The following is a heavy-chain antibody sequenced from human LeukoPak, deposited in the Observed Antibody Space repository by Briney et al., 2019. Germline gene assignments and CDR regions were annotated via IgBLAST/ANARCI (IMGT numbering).Heavy chain of an antibody. CDR3: ARQDCSSSSCYLGAFDL. D-gene: IGHD2-2*01. V-gene: IGHV4-39*01. J-gene: IGHJ3*01. CDR1: GGSISSSSYS. CDR2: IYYSGST. Sequence: SETLSLTCTVSGGSISSSSYSWGWIRQPPGKGLEWTGSIYYSGSTYYKPSLKSRVTISVDTSKNQFSLKLSSVTAADTAVYYCARQDCSSSSCYLGAFDLWGQGTMVTVSS.